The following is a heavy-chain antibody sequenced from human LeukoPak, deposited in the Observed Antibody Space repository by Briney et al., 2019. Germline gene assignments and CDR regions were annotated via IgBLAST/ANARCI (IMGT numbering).Heavy chain of an antibody. D-gene: IGHD3-10*01. CDR1: GGSFSGYY. CDR2: INHSGRT. Sequence: SETLSLTCAVYGGSFSGYYWSWIRQPPGTGLEWIGEINHSGRTNYNPSLKSRVTISVDTSKNQFSLKLSSVTAADTAVYYCARTKEYYYGSGTYYKKEKYYHYYGMDVWGRGTTATVSS. CDR3: ARTKEYYYGSGTYYKKEKYYHYYGMDV. J-gene: IGHJ6*02. V-gene: IGHV4-34*01.